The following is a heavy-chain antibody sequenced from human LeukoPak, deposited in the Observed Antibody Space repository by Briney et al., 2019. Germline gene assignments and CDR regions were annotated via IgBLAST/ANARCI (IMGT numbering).Heavy chain of an antibody. J-gene: IGHJ4*02. CDR3: ARDDGGMGQLWLSY. V-gene: IGHV3-23*01. CDR2: ISPSGDIT. D-gene: IGHD5-18*01. CDR1: GFTFSSYE. Sequence: PGGSLRLSCAASGFTFSSYEMNWVRQAPGKGLEWVSGISPSGDITYYADSVKGRFTISRDNSKNTVYLQMNSLRAEDTAVYYCARDDGGMGQLWLSYWGQGTLVTVSS.